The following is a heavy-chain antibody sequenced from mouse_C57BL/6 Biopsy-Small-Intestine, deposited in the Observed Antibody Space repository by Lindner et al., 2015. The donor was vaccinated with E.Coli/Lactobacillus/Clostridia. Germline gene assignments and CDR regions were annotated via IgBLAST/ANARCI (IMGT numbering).Heavy chain of an antibody. CDR2: INAGKGNT. V-gene: IGHV1-66*01. D-gene: IGHD1-1*01. CDR3: ARSPYCSGGSCYLDS. J-gene: IGHJ4*01. Sequence: SVKVSCKASGYTFTTYTMHWVRQAPGQRLEWMGWINAGKGNTKYSQKFQGRVTITRDTSASTAYMELRSLRSADTAVYYCARSPYCSGGSCYLDSWGQGTLVTVSS. CDR1: GYTFTTYT.